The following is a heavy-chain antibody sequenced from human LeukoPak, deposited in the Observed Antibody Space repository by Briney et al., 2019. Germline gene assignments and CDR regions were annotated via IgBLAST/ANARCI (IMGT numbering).Heavy chain of an antibody. CDR1: GFTVSTNY. CDR2: IYSGGTT. V-gene: IGHV3-66*01. Sequence: GGSLRLSCAASGFTVSTNYMTWVRQAPGKGLEWVSVIYSGGTTYYADSVKGGFSISRDNSKNTLYLQMNSLRAEDTAVYYCARYDYGRSGFDYWGQGTLVTVSS. J-gene: IGHJ4*02. D-gene: IGHD5-12*01. CDR3: ARYDYGRSGFDY.